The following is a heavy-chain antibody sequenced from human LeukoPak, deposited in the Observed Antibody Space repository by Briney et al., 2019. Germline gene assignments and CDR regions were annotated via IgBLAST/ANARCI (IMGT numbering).Heavy chain of an antibody. V-gene: IGHV3-23*01. D-gene: IGHD3-10*01. CDR2: ISGSGGST. Sequence: PGGSLRLSCAASGLTFSSYAMSWVRQAPGKGLEWVSAISGSGGSTYYADSVKGRFTISRDNSKNTLYLQMNSLRAEDTAVYYCAKVGVGLLWFGELHASFDYWGQGTLVTVSS. CDR1: GLTFSSYA. J-gene: IGHJ4*02. CDR3: AKVGVGLLWFGELHASFDY.